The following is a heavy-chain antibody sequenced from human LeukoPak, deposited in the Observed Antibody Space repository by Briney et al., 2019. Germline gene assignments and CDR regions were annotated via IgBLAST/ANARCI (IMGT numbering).Heavy chain of an antibody. V-gene: IGHV3-48*01. CDR3: ASRAHSRDYGLDY. CDR1: GFTFSSYS. CDR2: ISSSSSTI. D-gene: IGHD5-24*01. J-gene: IGHJ4*02. Sequence: GGSLRLSCAASGFTFSSYSMNWVRQAPGKGLEWVSYISSSSSTIYYADSVKGRFTISRDNAKNSLYLQMNSLRAEDTAVYYCASRAHSRDYGLDYWGQGTLVTVSS.